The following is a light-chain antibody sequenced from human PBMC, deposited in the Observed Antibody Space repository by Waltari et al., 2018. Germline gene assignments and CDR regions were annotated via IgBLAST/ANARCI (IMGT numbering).Light chain of an antibody. J-gene: IGLJ3*02. CDR2: EVS. CDR1: STDVGGYNY. Sequence: QSALPQPPSASGSPGQSATISSTGTSTDVGGYNYVSWYQQHPGNAPKLMIYEVSKRPSGVPDRFSGSKSGNTASLTVSGLQAEDEADYYCSSYAGSNNWVFGGGTKLTVL. V-gene: IGLV2-8*01. CDR3: SSYAGSNNWV.